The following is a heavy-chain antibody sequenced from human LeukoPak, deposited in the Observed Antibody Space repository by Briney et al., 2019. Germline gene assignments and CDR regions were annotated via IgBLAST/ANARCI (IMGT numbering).Heavy chain of an antibody. V-gene: IGHV3-30*18. Sequence: HPGGSLRLSCAASGFTFSSYGMHWVRQAPGKGLEWVAVISYDGSNKYYADSVKGRFTISRDNSKNTQYLQMNSLRAEDTAVYYCAKEVLVGATTPGYFDYWGQGTLVTVSS. CDR1: GFTFSSYG. CDR2: ISYDGSNK. J-gene: IGHJ4*02. CDR3: AKEVLVGATTPGYFDY. D-gene: IGHD1-26*01.